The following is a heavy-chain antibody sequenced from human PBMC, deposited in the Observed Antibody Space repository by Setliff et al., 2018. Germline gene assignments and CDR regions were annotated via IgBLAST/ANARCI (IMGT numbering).Heavy chain of an antibody. CDR2: VHFGGDT. J-gene: IGHJ4*02. Sequence: PSETLSLTCTVSGGGSINNYYWSCVRQSPGEGLEWIGFVHFGGDTNYNPPLKSRVTMSADTYNNLFSLNLRFVTAADTAVYFCARQPSSGAYYNPRPYYFDYWGQGTLVTVSS. CDR3: ARQPSSGAYYNPRPYYFDY. CDR1: GGGSINNYY. V-gene: IGHV4-59*08. D-gene: IGHD3-10*01.